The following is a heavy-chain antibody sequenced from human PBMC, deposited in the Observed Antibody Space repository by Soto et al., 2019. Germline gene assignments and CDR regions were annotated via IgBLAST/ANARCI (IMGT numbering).Heavy chain of an antibody. Sequence: PGGSLRLSCAASGFTFSSYGMHWVRQAPGKGLEWVAVISYDGSNKYYADSVKGRFTISRDNSKNTLYLQMNSLRAEDTAVYYCAKDSGYCSGGSCCSDDYWGQGTLVTVSS. J-gene: IGHJ4*02. CDR2: ISYDGSNK. V-gene: IGHV3-30*18. CDR1: GFTFSSYG. D-gene: IGHD2-15*01. CDR3: AKDSGYCSGGSCCSDDY.